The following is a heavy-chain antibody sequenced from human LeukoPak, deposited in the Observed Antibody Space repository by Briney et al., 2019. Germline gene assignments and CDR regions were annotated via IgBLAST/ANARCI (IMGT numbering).Heavy chain of an antibody. CDR2: ISYDGSNK. CDR3: AKDRLSDGSISNYYYGMDV. Sequence: PGGSLRLSCAASGFTFSSHGMHWVRQAPGKGLEWVAVISYDGSNKYYADSVKGRFTISRDNSKNTLYLQMNSLRAEDTAVYYCAKDRLSDGSISNYYYGMDVWGQGTTVTVSS. D-gene: IGHD3-10*01. CDR1: GFTFSSHG. V-gene: IGHV3-30*18. J-gene: IGHJ6*02.